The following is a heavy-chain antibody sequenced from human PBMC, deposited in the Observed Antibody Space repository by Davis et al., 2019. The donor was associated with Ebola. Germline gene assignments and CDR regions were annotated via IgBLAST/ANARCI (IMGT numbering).Heavy chain of an antibody. CDR2: IKQDGSEK. V-gene: IGHV3-7*01. CDR1: GFTFSSYW. CDR3: ARDCFYDILTGYMCYFDY. J-gene: IGHJ4*02. D-gene: IGHD3-9*01. Sequence: GGSLRLSCAASGFTFSSYWMSWVRQAPGKGLEWVANIKQDGSEKYYVDSVKGRFTISRDNAKNSLYLQMNSLRAEDTAVYYCARDCFYDILTGYMCYFDYWGQGTLVTVSS.